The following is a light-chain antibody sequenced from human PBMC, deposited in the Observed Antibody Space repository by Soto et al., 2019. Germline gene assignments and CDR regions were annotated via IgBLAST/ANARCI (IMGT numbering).Light chain of an antibody. J-gene: IGKJ2*01. CDR2: DTS. V-gene: IGKV3-15*01. Sequence: IVLTQSPATLSVSPGERATLSCRASQSVSSLLAWYQQKPRQAPRRLIYDTSTRATGIPARFSGSGSGTDFTLTISSLQSEDFAIYYCQQYNIWPYTFGQGTKLEIK. CDR1: QSVSSL. CDR3: QQYNIWPYT.